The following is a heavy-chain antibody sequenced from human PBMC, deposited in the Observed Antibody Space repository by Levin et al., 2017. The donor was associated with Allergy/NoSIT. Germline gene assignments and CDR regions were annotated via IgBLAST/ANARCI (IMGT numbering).Heavy chain of an antibody. Sequence: GGSLRLSCAVSGFTFSDHYMDWVRQAPGKGLEWVGRIRTKAYSYATEYVASVKGRFPISRDDSQYSLYLQMNSLKIEDTAAYYCQKMGHNYQPDYWGRGTLVTVSS. V-gene: IGHV3-72*01. J-gene: IGHJ4*02. CDR1: GFTFSDHY. CDR3: QKMGHNYQPDY. CDR2: IRTKAYSYAT. D-gene: IGHD1-1*01.